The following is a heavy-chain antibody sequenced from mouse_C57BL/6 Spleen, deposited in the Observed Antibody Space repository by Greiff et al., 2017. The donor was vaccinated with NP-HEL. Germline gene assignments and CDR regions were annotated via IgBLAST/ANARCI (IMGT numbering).Heavy chain of an antibody. V-gene: IGHV1-69*01. J-gene: IGHJ1*03. D-gene: IGHD2-4*01. CDR2: IDPSDSYT. CDR3: ARGDYDSLYFGV. Sequence: QVQLQQPGAELVMPGASVKLSCKASGYTFTSYWMHWVKQRPGQGLEWIGEIDPSDSYTNYNQKFKGKSTLTVDKSSSTAYMQLSSLTSEDSAVYYCARGDYDSLYFGVWGTRTTVTVAS. CDR1: GYTFTSYW.